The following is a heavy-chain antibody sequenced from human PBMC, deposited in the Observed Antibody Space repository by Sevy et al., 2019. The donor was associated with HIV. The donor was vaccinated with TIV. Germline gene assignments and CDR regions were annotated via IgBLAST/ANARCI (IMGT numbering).Heavy chain of an antibody. V-gene: IGHV3-73*01. CDR1: GFTFSGSA. J-gene: IGHJ4*02. CDR2: IRSKANSYAT. D-gene: IGHD1-1*01. Sequence: GSLRLSCAASGFTFSGSAMHWVRQASGKGLEWVGRIRSKANSYATAYAASVKGRFTISRDDSKNTAYLQMNSLKTEDTAVYYCTRGNWNDGGFTFDYWGQGTLVTVSS. CDR3: TRGNWNDGGFTFDY.